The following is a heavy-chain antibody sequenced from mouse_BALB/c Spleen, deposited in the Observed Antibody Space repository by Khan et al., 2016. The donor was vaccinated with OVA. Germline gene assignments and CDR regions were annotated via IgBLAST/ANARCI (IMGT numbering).Heavy chain of an antibody. CDR1: GFTFSNYG. V-gene: IGHV5-6*01. J-gene: IGHJ3*01. CDR2: VSTGGRYT. Sequence: EVELVESGGDLVKPGGSLKLSCEASGFTFSNYGMSWVRQTPDKRLEWVATVSTGGRYTYYPDSVKGRFTISRDNAKNTLYLQMSVLKSDDTAMFYCTRLAYYYDSEGFAYWGQGTLVTVSA. D-gene: IGHD1-1*01. CDR3: TRLAYYYDSEGFAY.